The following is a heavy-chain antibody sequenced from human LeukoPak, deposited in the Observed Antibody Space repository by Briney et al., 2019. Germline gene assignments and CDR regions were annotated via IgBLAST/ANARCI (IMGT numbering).Heavy chain of an antibody. CDR2: IYYSGST. CDR3: ARAWDTAMVDY. Sequence: SETLSLTCAVSGYPINNAYYWVWIRQPPGKGLEWIGYIYYSGSTYYNPSLKSRVTISVDTSKNQFSLKLSSVTAADTAVYYCARAWDTAMVDYWGQGTLVTVSS. J-gene: IGHJ4*02. D-gene: IGHD5-18*01. V-gene: IGHV4-38-2*01. CDR1: GYPINNAYY.